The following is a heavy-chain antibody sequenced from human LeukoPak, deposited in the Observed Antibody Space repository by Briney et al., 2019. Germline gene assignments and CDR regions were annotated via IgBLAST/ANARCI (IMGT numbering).Heavy chain of an antibody. V-gene: IGHV3-66*01. D-gene: IGHD4-23*01. J-gene: IGHJ4*02. CDR1: GFSVSTNY. CDR3: ARDRPYGGVGDFDY. Sequence: GGSLRLSCAASGFSVSTNYMNWVRQAPGKGLERVSVVHNDGTTYYADSVKGRFTIPRDNSKNTLYLQMNSLRAEDTAVYYCARDRPYGGVGDFDYWGQGTLVTVSS. CDR2: VHNDGTT.